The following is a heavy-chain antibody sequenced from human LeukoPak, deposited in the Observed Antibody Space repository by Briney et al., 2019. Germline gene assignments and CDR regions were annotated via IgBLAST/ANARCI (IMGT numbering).Heavy chain of an antibody. Sequence: SETLSLTCAVYGGSFSGYYWSWIRQPPGKGLEWIGEINHSGSTNYNPSLKSRVTISVDTSKNQFSLKLSSVTAVDTAVYYCARESPTGRAAAGTRLPDYWGQGTLVTVSS. J-gene: IGHJ4*02. CDR3: ARESPTGRAAAGTRLPDY. CDR1: GGSFSGYY. D-gene: IGHD6-13*01. V-gene: IGHV4-34*01. CDR2: INHSGST.